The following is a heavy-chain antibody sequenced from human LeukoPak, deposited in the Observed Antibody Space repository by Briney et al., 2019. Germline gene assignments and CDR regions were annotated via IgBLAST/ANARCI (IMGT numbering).Heavy chain of an antibody. Sequence: GASVKVSCKASGYTFTGYYMRWVRQAPGQGLEWMGWINPNSGGTNYAQKFQGRVTMTRDTSISTAYMELSRLRSDDTAVYYCAREKGSLNIIVVVPAAIDAFDIWGQGTMVTVSS. V-gene: IGHV1-2*02. D-gene: IGHD2-2*01. CDR3: AREKGSLNIIVVVPAAIDAFDI. CDR1: GYTFTGYY. J-gene: IGHJ3*02. CDR2: INPNSGGT.